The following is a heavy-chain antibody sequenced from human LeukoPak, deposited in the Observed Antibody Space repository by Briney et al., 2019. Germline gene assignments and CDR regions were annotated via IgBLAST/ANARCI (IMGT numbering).Heavy chain of an antibody. CDR2: IYTSGST. V-gene: IGHV4-4*07. Sequence: SETLSLTCTVSGGSISSYYWSWIRQPDGKGLEWVGRIYTSGSTNYNPSLKSRVTMSVDTSKNQFSLRLSSVTAADTAVYYCARGVVVPAAELYYFDYWGQGTLVTVSS. CDR3: ARGVVVPAAELYYFDY. J-gene: IGHJ4*02. CDR1: GGSISSYY. D-gene: IGHD2-2*01.